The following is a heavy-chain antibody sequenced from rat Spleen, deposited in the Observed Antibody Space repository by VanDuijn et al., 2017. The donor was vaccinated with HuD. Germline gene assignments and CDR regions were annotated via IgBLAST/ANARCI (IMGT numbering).Heavy chain of an antibody. CDR2: IVYDGSRI. V-gene: IGHV5-17*01. CDR1: XXTXXXYA. J-gene: IGHJ2*01. CDR3: TRVAFDY. Sequence: EVQLVESGGGLVQXXRSXXLSCAVXXXTXXXYAMAVVRQAPKKVLEWVATIVYDGSRIYYRDSVKGRFTISRDNAKGTLYLQMDSLRSEDTATYYCTRVAFDYWGQGVMVTVSS.